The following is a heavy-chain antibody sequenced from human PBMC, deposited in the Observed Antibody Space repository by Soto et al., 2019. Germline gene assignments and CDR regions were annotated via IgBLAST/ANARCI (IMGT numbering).Heavy chain of an antibody. Sequence: GGSLRLSCPASGFTFSSYAMHWVRQAPGKGLEWVSVISYDGSNKYYADSVKGRFTISRDNSKNTLYLQMNSLRAEDTAVYYCANFLYDYVWESPYYYYGMDVWGQGTMVTVSS. D-gene: IGHD3-16*01. CDR1: GFTFSSYA. V-gene: IGHV3-30-3*01. CDR3: ANFLYDYVWESPYYYYGMDV. J-gene: IGHJ6*02. CDR2: ISYDGSNK.